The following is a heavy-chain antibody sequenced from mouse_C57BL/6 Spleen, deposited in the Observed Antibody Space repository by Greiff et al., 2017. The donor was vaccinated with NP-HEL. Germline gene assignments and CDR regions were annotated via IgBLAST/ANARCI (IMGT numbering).Heavy chain of an antibody. CDR1: GFSLTSYG. J-gene: IGHJ1*03. CDR2: IWSGGST. D-gene: IGHD2-3*01. V-gene: IGHV2-2*01. Sequence: VQLQQSGPGLVQPSQSLSITCTVSGFSLTSYGVHWVRQSPGKGLEWLGVIWSGGSTDYNAAFISRLSISKDNSKSQVFFKMNSLQADDTAIYYCARYDGYYGRYFDVWGTGTTVTVSS. CDR3: ARYDGYYGRYFDV.